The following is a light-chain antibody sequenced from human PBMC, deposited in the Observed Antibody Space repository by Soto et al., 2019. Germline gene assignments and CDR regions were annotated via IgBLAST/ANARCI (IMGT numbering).Light chain of an antibody. CDR2: GAS. J-gene: IGKJ1*01. Sequence: EIVLTQSPGTLSLSPGERATLSCRASQSVSSSYLAWYQQKPGQAPRLLIYGASSRATGIPDRFSGSGSGTDFTLTISRLEPEDFAVYYCHQYGSSWTFGQGTKVEI. CDR3: HQYGSSWT. CDR1: QSVSSSY. V-gene: IGKV3-20*01.